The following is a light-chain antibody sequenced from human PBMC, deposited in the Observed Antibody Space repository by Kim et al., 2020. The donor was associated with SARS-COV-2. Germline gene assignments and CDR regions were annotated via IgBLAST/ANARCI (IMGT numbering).Light chain of an antibody. CDR2: GTT. Sequence: DIVLTQSPGTLSLSPGERATLSCRASQSISSTYIAWYQQKTGQAPRLLIYGTTSRATGIPDRFSGSGSGTDFTLTVSRLEPEDFAVYFCQQYGSSPITFGQGTRLEIK. CDR1: QSISSTY. CDR3: QQYGSSPIT. J-gene: IGKJ5*01. V-gene: IGKV3-20*01.